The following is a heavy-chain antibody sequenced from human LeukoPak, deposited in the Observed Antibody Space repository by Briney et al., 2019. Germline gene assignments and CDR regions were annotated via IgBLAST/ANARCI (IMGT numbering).Heavy chain of an antibody. D-gene: IGHD6-13*01. CDR1: GFTFSSYA. Sequence: GGSLRLSCAASGFTFSSYAMHWVRQAPGKGLEWVAVISYDGSNKYYADSVKGRFTISRDNSKNTLYLQMNSLRAEDTAVYYCARSTSSSSSWYRHYYYMDVWGKGTTVTVSS. CDR3: ARSTSSSSSWYRHYYYMDV. J-gene: IGHJ6*03. CDR2: ISYDGSNK. V-gene: IGHV3-30-3*01.